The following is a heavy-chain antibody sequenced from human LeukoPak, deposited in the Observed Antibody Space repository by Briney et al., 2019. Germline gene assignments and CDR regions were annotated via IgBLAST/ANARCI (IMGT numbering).Heavy chain of an antibody. J-gene: IGHJ4*02. Sequence: GGSLRLSCAASGFTFSSYGMHWVRQAPGKGLEWVAIIWYNGSKKYYADSVMGRLTISRDNSKNTLYLQMNSLRVEDTAMYYCARDRLSGSYFSPLEYWGQGTLVTVSS. CDR3: ARDRLSGSYFSPLEY. CDR2: IWYNGSKK. D-gene: IGHD1-26*01. V-gene: IGHV3-33*01. CDR1: GFTFSSYG.